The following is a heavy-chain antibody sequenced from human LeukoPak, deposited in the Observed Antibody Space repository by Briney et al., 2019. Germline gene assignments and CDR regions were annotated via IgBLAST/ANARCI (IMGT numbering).Heavy chain of an antibody. CDR3: AKSVGSGWYYYYGMDV. CDR2: LYGGGTT. D-gene: IGHD6-25*01. J-gene: IGHJ6*02. Sequence: GGSLRLSCAVFGVTVSSNYMSWVRQAPGKGLEWVSVLYGGGTTYYADSVKGRFTISRDNSKNTLFLQMNSLRAEDTAVFYCAKSVGSGWYYYYGMDVWGQGTTVTVSS. CDR1: GVTVSSNY. V-gene: IGHV3-53*05.